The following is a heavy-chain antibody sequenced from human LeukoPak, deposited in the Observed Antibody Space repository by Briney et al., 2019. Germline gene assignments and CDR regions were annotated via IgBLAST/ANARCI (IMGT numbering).Heavy chain of an antibody. Sequence: GRSLRLSCAASGFTFSSYGMHWVRQAPGKGLEWVAVIWYDGSNKYYADSVKGRFTISRDNSKNTLYLQMNSLRAEDTAVYYCARDFYDSSGLSVCDYWGQGTLVTVSS. V-gene: IGHV3-33*01. CDR2: IWYDGSNK. J-gene: IGHJ4*02. CDR1: GFTFSSYG. CDR3: ARDFYDSSGLSVCDY. D-gene: IGHD3-22*01.